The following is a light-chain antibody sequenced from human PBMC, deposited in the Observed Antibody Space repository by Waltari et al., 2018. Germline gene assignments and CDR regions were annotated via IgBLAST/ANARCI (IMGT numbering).Light chain of an antibody. CDR2: KAS. Sequence: DIQMTQSPSTLSASVGARVSFSCRATQSISKWLAWYQQKPGKAPKLLIYKASTLESGVPSRFSGSGSGTEFTLTISSLQPEDFATYYCQQYNSYSFLSFGGGTKVEIK. CDR1: QSISKW. CDR3: QQYNSYSFLS. J-gene: IGKJ4*01. V-gene: IGKV1-5*03.